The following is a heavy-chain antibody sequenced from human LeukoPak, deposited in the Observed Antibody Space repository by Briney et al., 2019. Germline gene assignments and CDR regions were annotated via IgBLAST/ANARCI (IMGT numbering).Heavy chain of an antibody. CDR3: AFWSDRMDY. J-gene: IGHJ4*02. CDR2: ITHSGST. CDR1: GGSFSGYY. D-gene: IGHD3-3*01. V-gene: IGHV4-34*01. Sequence: SETLSLTCDVYGGSFSGYYWTWIRQPPGKGLEWIGEITHSGSTNYNPSLKSRVTISVDTSKTQFSLKLTSVTAADTAVYYCAFWSDRMDYWGQGTLVTVSS.